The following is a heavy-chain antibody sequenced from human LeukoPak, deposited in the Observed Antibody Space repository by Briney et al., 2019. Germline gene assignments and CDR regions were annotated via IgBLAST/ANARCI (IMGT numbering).Heavy chain of an antibody. V-gene: IGHV4-34*01. D-gene: IGHD6-13*01. CDR1: GGSFSGYY. CDR3: AREAARQLDY. CDR2: INHSGST. Sequence: SVTLSLTCAVYGGSFSGYYWSWIRQPPGKGLEWIGEINHSGSTNYNPSLKSRVTISVDTSKNQFSLKLSSVTAADTAVYYCAREAARQLDYWGQGTLVTVSS. J-gene: IGHJ4*02.